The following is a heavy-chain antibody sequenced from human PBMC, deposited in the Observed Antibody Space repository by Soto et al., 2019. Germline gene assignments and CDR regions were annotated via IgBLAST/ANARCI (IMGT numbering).Heavy chain of an antibody. CDR3: AKGQGVVPAANEYYYYGMDV. Sequence: SLRLSCAASGLTFSSYAMSWVRQAPGKGLEWVSAISGSGGSTYYADSVKGRFTISRDNSKNTLFLQMNSLRAEDTAVYYCAKGQGVVPAANEYYYYGMDVWGQGTTVTVSS. CDR2: ISGSGGST. V-gene: IGHV3-23*01. CDR1: GLTFSSYA. D-gene: IGHD2-2*01. J-gene: IGHJ6*02.